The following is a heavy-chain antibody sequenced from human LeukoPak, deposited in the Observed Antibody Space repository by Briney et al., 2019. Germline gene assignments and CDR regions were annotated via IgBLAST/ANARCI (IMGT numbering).Heavy chain of an antibody. D-gene: IGHD3-10*01. V-gene: IGHV1-46*01. CDR1: GYTFTSYY. Sequence: ASVKVSCKASGYTFTSYYMHWVRQAPGQGLEWMGIINPSGGSTSYAQKFQGRVTMTRDTSTSTVYMELSSLRSEDTAVYYCARARYYGSGSYFIAFDIWGQGTMVTVSS. CDR2: INPSGGST. CDR3: ARARYYGSGSYFIAFDI. J-gene: IGHJ3*02.